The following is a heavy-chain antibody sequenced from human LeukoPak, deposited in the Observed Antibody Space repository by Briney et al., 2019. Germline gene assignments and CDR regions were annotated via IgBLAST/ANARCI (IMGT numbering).Heavy chain of an antibody. J-gene: IGHJ4*02. D-gene: IGHD3-9*01. V-gene: IGHV3-21*01. CDR3: ARVEDYDILTGFDY. CDR1: GFAFSTYT. CDR2: ISSSSSYI. Sequence: GGSLRLSCAASGFAFSTYTMNWVRQAPGKGLEWVSSISSSSSYIYYADSVKGRFTISRDNAKNSLYLQMNSLRAEDTAVYYCARVEDYDILTGFDYWGQGTLVTVSS.